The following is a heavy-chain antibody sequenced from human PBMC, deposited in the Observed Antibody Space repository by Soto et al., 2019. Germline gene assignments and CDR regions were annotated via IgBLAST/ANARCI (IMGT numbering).Heavy chain of an antibody. V-gene: IGHV1-3*01. J-gene: IGHJ4*01. CDR1: GYMFTKSA. CDR3: ARDGVAAGNINFDY. Sequence: QVHLVQSGAEVKKPGASVKVSYKASGYMFTKSAMHWVRQAPGQRLEWMGWISGDSGNTKYSPKLQDRVTITRDTSASTAYMELSSLRSEDTALYYCARDGVAAGNINFDYWGQGTLVTVSS. CDR2: ISGDSGNT. D-gene: IGHD6-19*01.